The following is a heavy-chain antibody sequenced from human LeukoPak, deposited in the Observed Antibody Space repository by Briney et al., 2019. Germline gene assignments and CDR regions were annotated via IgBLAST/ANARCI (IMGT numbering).Heavy chain of an antibody. CDR2: IKSKTDGGTT. V-gene: IGHV3-15*01. Sequence: GGSLRLSCAASGFTFSSAWLSWVRQVPGKGLEWVGRIKSKTDGGTTDYAAPVKGRFTISRDDSKNKLFLQMNSLKTEDTAVYYCTTEGYCSGGNCYSYDNWGQGTLVTVSS. J-gene: IGHJ4*02. CDR3: TTEGYCSGGNCYSYDN. D-gene: IGHD2-15*01. CDR1: GFTFSSAW.